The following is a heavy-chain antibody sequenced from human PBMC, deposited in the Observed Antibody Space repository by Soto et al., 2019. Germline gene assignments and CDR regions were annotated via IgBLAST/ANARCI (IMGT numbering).Heavy chain of an antibody. D-gene: IGHD3-10*01. V-gene: IGHV3-23*01. CDR1: GFTFSIFA. J-gene: IGHJ4*02. CDR3: AKDRGGVRFGEPSQTKGFDY. CDR2: ISDNGANT. Sequence: GGSLRLSCAASGFTFSIFAMTWVRQAPGKGLEWVSGISDNGANTFYTDSVKGRFTISRDNSKNTLYLQMNSLRAEDTAVYYCAKDRGGVRFGEPSQTKGFDYWGQGALVTVSS.